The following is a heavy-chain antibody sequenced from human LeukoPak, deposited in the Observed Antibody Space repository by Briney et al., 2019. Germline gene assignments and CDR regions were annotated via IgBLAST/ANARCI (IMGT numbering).Heavy chain of an antibody. V-gene: IGHV1-18*01. CDR3: ARDVSRGYMDY. CDR1: GYTVSDYG. J-gene: IGHJ4*01. CDR2: ISVSSGTT. Sequence: EASVKVSCKASGYTVSDYGVTWVRPAPGQGLEWMGWISVSSGTTTYAENSQGRVTLTTDSSTSTAYMEATSLTSDDTAVYYCARDVSRGYMDYWGHGTLVTVAS.